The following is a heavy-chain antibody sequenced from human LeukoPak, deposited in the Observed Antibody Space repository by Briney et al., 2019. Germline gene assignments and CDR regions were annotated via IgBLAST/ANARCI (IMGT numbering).Heavy chain of an antibody. V-gene: IGHV3-20*04. Sequence: PGGSLRLSCAASGFTFDDYGMSWVRQAPGKGLEWVSGINWNGGSTGYADSVKGRFTISRDNAKNSLYLQMSSLRAEDTALYYCASSRGYTYYYYMDVWGKGTTVTVSS. CDR3: ASSRGYTYYYYMDV. CDR2: INWNGGST. J-gene: IGHJ6*03. D-gene: IGHD5-12*01. CDR1: GFTFDDYG.